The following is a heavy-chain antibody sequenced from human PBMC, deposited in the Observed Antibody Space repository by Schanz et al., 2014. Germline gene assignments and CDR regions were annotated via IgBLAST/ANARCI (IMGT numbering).Heavy chain of an antibody. D-gene: IGHD6-19*01. J-gene: IGHJ6*03. CDR2: IWYDGSNE. CDR1: GFTFSNHG. CDR3: ARDHQWLARYYMDV. V-gene: IGHV3-33*01. Sequence: QVQLVESGGGVGQPGRSLRLSCAASGFTFSNHGMHWVRQSPGKGLEWVALIWYDGSNEYYADSVKGRFTISRDNPKKTLYLQMNSLRAEDTAVYYCARDHQWLARYYMDVWGKGTTVTVSS.